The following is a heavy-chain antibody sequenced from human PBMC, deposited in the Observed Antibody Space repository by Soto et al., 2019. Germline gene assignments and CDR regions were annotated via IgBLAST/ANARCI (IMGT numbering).Heavy chain of an antibody. V-gene: IGHV3-23*01. J-gene: IGHJ6*02. CDR2: ISGSGGST. CDR1: GFTFSSYA. Sequence: PGGSLRLSCAASGFTFSSYAMSWVRQAPGKGLEWVSAISGSGGSTYYADSVKGRFTISRDNSKNTLYLQMNSLRAEDTAVYYCAKAGYCSSTSCYDYYYYGMDVWGQGTTVTVSS. CDR3: AKAGYCSSTSCYDYYYYGMDV. D-gene: IGHD2-2*01.